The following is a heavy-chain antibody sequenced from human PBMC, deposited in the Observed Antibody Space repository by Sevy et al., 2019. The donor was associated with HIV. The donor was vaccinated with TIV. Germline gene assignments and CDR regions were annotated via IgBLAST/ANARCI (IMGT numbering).Heavy chain of an antibody. V-gene: IGHV3-15*01. J-gene: IGHJ4*02. D-gene: IGHD2-15*01. Sequence: GGSLRLSCAASGFTFSNAWMSWAARLQGKGWEWVGRFKSKTDGGTTDYAAPVKGRFTISRDDSKNTLYLQMNSLKTEDTAVYYCTTIGYCSGGSCSDFDYWGQGTLVTVSS. CDR3: TTIGYCSGGSCSDFDY. CDR2: FKSKTDGGTT. CDR1: GFTFSNAW.